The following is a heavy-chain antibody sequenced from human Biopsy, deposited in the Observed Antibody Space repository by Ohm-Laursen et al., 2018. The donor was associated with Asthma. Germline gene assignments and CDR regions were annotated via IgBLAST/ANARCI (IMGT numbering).Heavy chain of an antibody. CDR1: GGTFNTYV. J-gene: IGHJ4*02. D-gene: IGHD2-2*01. Sequence: GASVKISCKALGGTFNTYVIGWVRQAPGQGLEWMGGINSFFGTTTYPQKFQDRVTSTADDSTSTVYMELSSLRSEDTAVYYCARKAGSCISRTCYALDFWGQGTLVTVSS. CDR3: ARKAGSCISRTCYALDF. V-gene: IGHV1-69*13. CDR2: INSFFGTT.